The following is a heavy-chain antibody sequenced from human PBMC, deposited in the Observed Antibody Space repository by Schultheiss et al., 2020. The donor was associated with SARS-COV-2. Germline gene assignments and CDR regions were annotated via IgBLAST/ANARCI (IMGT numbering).Heavy chain of an antibody. CDR1: GFTFSSYS. CDR2: ISSSSSYI. V-gene: IGHV3-21*01. J-gene: IGHJ4*02. CDR3: ARGTARGELLPFDC. D-gene: IGHD1-26*01. Sequence: GESLKISCAASGFTFSSYSMNWVRQAPGKGLEWVSSISSSSSYIYYADSVQGRFTISRDNTKNSLYLHMNSLRVDDTAVYYCARGTARGELLPFDCWGLGTLVTVSS.